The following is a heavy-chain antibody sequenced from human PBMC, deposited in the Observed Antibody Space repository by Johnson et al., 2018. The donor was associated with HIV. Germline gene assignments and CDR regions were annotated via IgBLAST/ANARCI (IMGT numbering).Heavy chain of an antibody. CDR1: EFTFISYA. CDR2: LSEHGINK. CDR3: ARDGGIAATDAFDI. V-gene: IGHV3-30-3*01. D-gene: IGHD6-13*01. J-gene: IGHJ3*02. Sequence: QVQLVESGGGVVQPGRSLRLSCAASEFTFISYAMHWVRQAPGKGLEGVAVLSEHGINKYYADSVKRRFTISRDNSKNTLYLQMNSLRAEDTAVYYCARDGGIAATDAFDIWGQGTMVPVSS.